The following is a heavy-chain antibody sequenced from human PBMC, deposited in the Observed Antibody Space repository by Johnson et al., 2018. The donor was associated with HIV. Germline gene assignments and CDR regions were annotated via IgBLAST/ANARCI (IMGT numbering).Heavy chain of an antibody. CDR3: AREEPRDNDAFDI. CDR2: IYSGGST. J-gene: IGHJ3*02. CDR1: GFTVSSNE. Sequence: VQVVESRGVLVQPGGSLRLSCAASGFTVSSNEMSWVRQAPGKGLEWVSVIYSGGSTYYADSVKGRFTISRDNAKKSLYLQMNSLRAEDTALYYCAREEPRDNDAFDIWGQGTMVTVSS. D-gene: IGHD1-1*01. V-gene: IGHV3-66*01.